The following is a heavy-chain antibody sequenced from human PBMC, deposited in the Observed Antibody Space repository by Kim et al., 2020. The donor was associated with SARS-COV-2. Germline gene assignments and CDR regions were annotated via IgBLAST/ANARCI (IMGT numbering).Heavy chain of an antibody. CDR3: ARARIDV. J-gene: IGHJ6*02. CDR1: GFTFSSFW. D-gene: IGHD2-15*01. CDR2: IKPDGSET. Sequence: GGSLRLSCAVSGFTFSSFWMTWVRQAPGKGLEWVADIKPDGSETYYADSVKGRFTISRDNAQKSMYLQMNSQRAEDTAVYYCARARIDVWGQGTTVTVSS. V-gene: IGHV3-7*03.